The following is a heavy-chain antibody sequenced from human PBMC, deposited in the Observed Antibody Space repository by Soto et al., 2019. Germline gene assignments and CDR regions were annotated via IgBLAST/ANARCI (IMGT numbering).Heavy chain of an antibody. Sequence: SVKXSCKASGYTFTSCYMHWVRQAPGQGLEWMGIINPSGGSTSYAQKFQGRVTMTRDTSTSTVYMELSSLRSEDTAVYYCARGQGATMVRGSPIGMDVWGQGTTVTVSS. V-gene: IGHV1-46*01. D-gene: IGHD3-10*01. CDR3: ARGQGATMVRGSPIGMDV. CDR2: INPSGGST. J-gene: IGHJ6*02. CDR1: GYTFTSCY.